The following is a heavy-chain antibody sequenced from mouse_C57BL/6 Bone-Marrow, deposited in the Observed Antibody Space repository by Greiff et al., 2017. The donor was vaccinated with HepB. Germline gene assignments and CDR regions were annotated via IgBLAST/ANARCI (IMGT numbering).Heavy chain of an antibody. CDR1: GYTFTSYW. J-gene: IGHJ4*01. Sequence: QVQLQQPGAELVKPGASVKLSCKASGYTFTSYWMHWVKQRPGQGLEWIGMIHPNSGSTNYNEKFKGKATLTVDKSSSTAYMQLSSLTSEDSAVYYCARKAYVGYSYDMDYWGQGTSVTVSS. V-gene: IGHV1-64*01. D-gene: IGHD2-3*01. CDR3: ARKAYVGYSYDMDY. CDR2: IHPNSGST.